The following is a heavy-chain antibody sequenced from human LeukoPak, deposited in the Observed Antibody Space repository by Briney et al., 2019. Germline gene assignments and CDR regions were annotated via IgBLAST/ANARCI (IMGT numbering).Heavy chain of an antibody. V-gene: IGHV4-59*12. J-gene: IGHJ5*02. CDR2: IYYSGST. CDR1: GGSISSYY. CDR3: ARDTGYQLLKSNWFDP. D-gene: IGHD2-2*01. Sequence: SETLSLTCTVSGGSISSYYWSWIRQPPGKGLEWIGYIYYSGSTNYNPSLKSRVTMSVDTSKNQFSLKLSSVTAADTAVYYCARDTGYQLLKSNWFDPWGQGTLVTVSS.